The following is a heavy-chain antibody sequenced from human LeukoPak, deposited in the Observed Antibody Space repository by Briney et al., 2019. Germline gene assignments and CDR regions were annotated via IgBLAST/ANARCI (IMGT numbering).Heavy chain of an antibody. J-gene: IGHJ4*02. CDR1: GFTFSSYA. Sequence: GGSLRLSCAASGFTFSSYAMHWVRQAPGKGLEWVGRIRNKANSYTTEYAASVKGRFTISRDDSKNSLYLQMNSLKTEDTAVYYCARVETGIWIFDYWGQGTLVTVSS. CDR2: IRNKANSYTT. D-gene: IGHD1-1*01. CDR3: ARVETGIWIFDY. V-gene: IGHV3-72*01.